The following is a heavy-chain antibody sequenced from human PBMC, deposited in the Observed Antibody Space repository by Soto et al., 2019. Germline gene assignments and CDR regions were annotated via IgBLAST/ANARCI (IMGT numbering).Heavy chain of an antibody. CDR1: GYAFTTSA. CDR3: ARAAGRSKLLPFYFDP. Sequence: QVHLVQSGAEVQKPGASVRIPCQASGYAFTTSAIHWVRQAPGQSLEWMGWINPATGDTKYSQDVRGRVTFALDTSATTAYMDLRSLASHDTAVYYCARAAGRSKLLPFYFDPWGQGTLVTVSS. D-gene: IGHD1-26*01. V-gene: IGHV1-3*01. CDR2: INPATGDT. J-gene: IGHJ5*02.